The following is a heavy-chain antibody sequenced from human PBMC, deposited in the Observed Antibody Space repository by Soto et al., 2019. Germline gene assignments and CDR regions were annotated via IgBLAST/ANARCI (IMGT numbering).Heavy chain of an antibody. CDR1: GGTFSSYA. V-gene: IGHV1-69*13. D-gene: IGHD3-16*02. CDR3: ARDTGMITFGGVIVI. Sequence: GASVKVSCKASGGTFSSYAISWVRQAPGQGLEWMGGIIPIFGTANYAQKFQGRVTITADESTSTAYMELSSLRSEDTAVYYCARDTGMITFGGVIVIWGQGTLVTVSS. CDR2: IIPIFGTA. J-gene: IGHJ4*02.